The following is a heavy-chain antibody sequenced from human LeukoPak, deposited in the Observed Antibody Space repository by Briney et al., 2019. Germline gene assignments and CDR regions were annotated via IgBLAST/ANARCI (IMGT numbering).Heavy chain of an antibody. CDR3: ARALNWFDP. CDR2: IYYSGST. J-gene: IGHJ5*02. CDR1: GGSISGSSYY. Sequence: PSETLSLTCTVSGGSISGSSYYWGWIRQPPGKGLEWIGSIYYSGSTNYNPSLKSRVTISVDTSKNQFSLKLSSVTAADTAVYYCARALNWFDPWGQGTLVTVSS. V-gene: IGHV4-39*07.